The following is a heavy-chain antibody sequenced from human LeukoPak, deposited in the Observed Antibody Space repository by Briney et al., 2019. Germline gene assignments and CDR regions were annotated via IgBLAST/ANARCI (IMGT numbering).Heavy chain of an antibody. D-gene: IGHD3-22*01. CDR1: GDSINSLDL. J-gene: IGHJ4*02. CDR3: AGLVGRYSSGLYYYYFDY. Sequence: SGTLSLTCTVSGDSINSLDLWSWVRQPPGKGLEWIGEMYLSGTTHSNPSVESRVTISIDKSKNQFFLNLSSVTAADTAVYYCAGLVGRYSSGLYYYYFDYWGQGTLVTASS. V-gene: IGHV4-4*02. CDR2: MYLSGTT.